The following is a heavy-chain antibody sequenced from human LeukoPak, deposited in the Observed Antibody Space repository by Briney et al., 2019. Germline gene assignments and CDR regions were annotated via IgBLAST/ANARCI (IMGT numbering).Heavy chain of an antibody. CDR1: GYTFTGYY. Sequence: GASVKVSCKASGYTFTGYYMHWVRQAPGQGLEWMGRINPNSGGANYAQKFQGRVTMTRDTSISTAYMELSRLRSDDTAVYYCARERLPPYYYDSSGYRLFDYWGQGTLVTVSS. J-gene: IGHJ4*02. D-gene: IGHD3-22*01. CDR3: ARERLPPYYYDSSGYRLFDY. CDR2: INPNSGGA. V-gene: IGHV1-2*06.